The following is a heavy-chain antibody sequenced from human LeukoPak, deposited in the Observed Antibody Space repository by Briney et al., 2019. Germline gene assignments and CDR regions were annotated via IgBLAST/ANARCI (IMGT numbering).Heavy chain of an antibody. V-gene: IGHV3-48*03. J-gene: IGHJ4*02. Sequence: GGSLRLSCAASGFTFSSYEMNWVRQAPGKGLEWVSYISSSGSTIYYADSVKGRFTISRDNAKNSLYLQMNSLRAEDTAVYYCARHRGGYCSSTSCYFDYWGQGTLVTVSS. CDR1: GFTFSSYE. CDR2: ISSSGSTI. CDR3: ARHRGGYCSSTSCYFDY. D-gene: IGHD2-2*01.